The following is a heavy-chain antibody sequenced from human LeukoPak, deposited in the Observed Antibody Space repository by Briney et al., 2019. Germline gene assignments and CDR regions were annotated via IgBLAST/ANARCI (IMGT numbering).Heavy chain of an antibody. V-gene: IGHV3-30*02. CDR3: AKDPRYYYDSSGYIAEYFQY. CDR2: IRYDGSNK. CDR1: GFTFSNAW. J-gene: IGHJ1*01. D-gene: IGHD3-22*01. Sequence: GGSLRLSCAASGFTFSNAWMSWVRQAPGKGLEWVAFIRYDGSNKYYADFVKGRFTISRDNSKNTLYLQMSSLRTEDTAVYYCAKDPRYYYDSSGYIAEYFQYWGQGTLVTVSS.